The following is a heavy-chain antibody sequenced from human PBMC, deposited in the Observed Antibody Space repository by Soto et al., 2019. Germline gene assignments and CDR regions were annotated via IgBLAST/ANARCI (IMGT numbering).Heavy chain of an antibody. Sequence: PSQTLSLTCGISGDSVCSNSAAWHWNRQSPSRGLEWLGRTYYRSKWYSDYALSVKSRITITPDTSKNQFSLQLSSVSPEDQAVYYCAKLTGSGGKWGQGTLVTVSS. CDR1: GDSVCSNSAA. CDR2: TYYRSKWYS. D-gene: IGHD3-9*01. J-gene: IGHJ4*02. V-gene: IGHV6-1*01. CDR3: AKLTGSGGK.